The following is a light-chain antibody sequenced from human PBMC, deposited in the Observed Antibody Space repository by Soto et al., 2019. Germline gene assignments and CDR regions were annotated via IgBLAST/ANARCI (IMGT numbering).Light chain of an antibody. Sequence: EIVMTQSPATLSLSPGERAALSCRASQSINSELAWYQQKPGQPPRLLIYGASTRATGVPARFTVSESGSEFTITISGLQSEDVAVYYCQQGHNWPLTFGQGTRLEI. CDR1: QSINSE. J-gene: IGKJ2*01. CDR3: QQGHNWPLT. CDR2: GAS. V-gene: IGKV3-15*01.